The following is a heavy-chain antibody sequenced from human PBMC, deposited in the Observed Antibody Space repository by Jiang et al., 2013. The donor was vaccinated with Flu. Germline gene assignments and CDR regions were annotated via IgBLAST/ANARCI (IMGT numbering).Heavy chain of an antibody. CDR2: IDWDDDK. V-gene: IGHV2-70*01. CDR1: GFSLSTSGMC. Sequence: KPTQTLTLTCTFSGFSLSTSGMCVSWIRQPPGKALEWLALIDWDDDKYYSTSLKTRPTISKDTSKNQVVLTMTNMDPVDTATYYCARGADPLNWFDPWGQGTLVTVSS. CDR3: ARGADPLNWFDP. J-gene: IGHJ5*02.